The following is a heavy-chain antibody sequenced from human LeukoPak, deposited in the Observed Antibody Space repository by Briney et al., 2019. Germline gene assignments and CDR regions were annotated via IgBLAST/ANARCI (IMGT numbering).Heavy chain of an antibody. J-gene: IGHJ4*02. V-gene: IGHV3-23*01. Sequence: GGSLRLSCAASGFTFSSYGMSWVRQAPGKGLEWVSAISGCGGSTYYADSVKGRFTISRDNSKNTLYLQMNSLRAEDTAVYYCAKSPNWVFDYWGQGTLVTVSS. D-gene: IGHD7-27*01. CDR3: AKSPNWVFDY. CDR1: GFTFSSYG. CDR2: ISGCGGST.